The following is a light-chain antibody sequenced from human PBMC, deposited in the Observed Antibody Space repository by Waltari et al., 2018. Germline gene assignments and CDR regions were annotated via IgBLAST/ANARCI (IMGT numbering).Light chain of an antibody. J-gene: IGKJ1*01. V-gene: IGKV3D-15*01. CDR1: QSVRST. CDR2: GTS. CDR3: QQYEYWPWT. Sequence: IVMTQSPATLSLSPGESATLSCRASQSVRSTFAWFQQKPGQPPRLLIFGTSTRATGIPARFTGSGSGTEFSLTISSLQPEDFATYYCQQYEYWPWTFGQGTRVETK.